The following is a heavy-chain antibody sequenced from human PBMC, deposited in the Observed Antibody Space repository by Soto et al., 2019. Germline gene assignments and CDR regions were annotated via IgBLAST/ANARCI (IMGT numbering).Heavy chain of an antibody. J-gene: IGHJ5*02. CDR2: IYYSGST. V-gene: IGHV4-59*01. CDR3: ARDNAGIGAGGWFDH. CDR1: GGSISSYY. D-gene: IGHD6-25*01. Sequence: QVQLQESGPGLVKPSETLSLTCTVSGGSISSYYWSWIRQPPGKGLEWIGYIYYSGSTNYNPSLKSRVTIAVETSKNPFYLKLRSVTAADTAVYYCARDNAGIGAGGWFDHWGQGTLVTVSS.